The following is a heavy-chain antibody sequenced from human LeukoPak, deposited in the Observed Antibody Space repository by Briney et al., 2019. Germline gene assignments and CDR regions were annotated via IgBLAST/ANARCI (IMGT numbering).Heavy chain of an antibody. Sequence: PSETLSLTCAVYGGSFSGYYWSWIRQPPGKGLEWIGEINHSGSTNYNPSLKSRVTISVDTSKNQFSLKLSSVTAADTAVYYCAREFEGDGYVYWGQGTLVTVSS. CDR1: GGSFSGYY. CDR2: INHSGST. CDR3: AREFEGDGYVY. J-gene: IGHJ4*02. D-gene: IGHD5-24*01. V-gene: IGHV4-34*01.